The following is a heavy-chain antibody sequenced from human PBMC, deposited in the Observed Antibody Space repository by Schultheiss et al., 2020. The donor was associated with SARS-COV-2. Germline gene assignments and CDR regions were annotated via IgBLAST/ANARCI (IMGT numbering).Heavy chain of an antibody. CDR2: IYYSGST. J-gene: IGHJ5*02. Sequence: LRLSCTVSGGSISSGGYYWSWIRQHPGKGLEWIGYIYYSGSTYYNPSLKSRVTISVDTSKNQFSLKLNSVTAADTAVYYCARSTEAYNWFDPWGQGTLVTVSS. V-gene: IGHV4-31*03. D-gene: IGHD5/OR15-5a*01. CDR1: GGSISSGGYY. CDR3: ARSTEAYNWFDP.